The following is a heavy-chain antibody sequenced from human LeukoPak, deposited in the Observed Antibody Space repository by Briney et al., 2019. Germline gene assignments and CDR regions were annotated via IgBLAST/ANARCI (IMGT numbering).Heavy chain of an antibody. CDR2: IYYSGST. D-gene: IGHD6-13*01. Sequence: SETLSLTCTVSGGSISSSSYYWGWIRQPPGKGLEWIGSIYYSGSTYYNPSLKNRVTISVDTSKNQFSLKLSSVTAADTAVYYCARDKGSSSWWGYFQHWGQGTLVTVSS. CDR3: ARDKGSSSWWGYFQH. V-gene: IGHV4-39*02. J-gene: IGHJ1*01. CDR1: GGSISSSSYY.